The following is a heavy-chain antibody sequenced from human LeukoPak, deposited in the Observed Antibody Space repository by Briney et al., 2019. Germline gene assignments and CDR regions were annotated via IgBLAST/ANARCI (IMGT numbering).Heavy chain of an antibody. CDR2: VYTSGST. J-gene: IGHJ4*02. CDR1: GGSLSSGTYY. CDR3: ARQTDSMILVA. V-gene: IGHV4-61*02. D-gene: IGHD3-22*01. Sequence: SETLSLTCTVSGGSLSSGTYYWSWIRQPAGKGLEWIGRVYTSGSTDYNPSLKSRVTISVDKSKNQFSLKLSSVTAADTAVYYCARQTDSMILVARGQGTLVTVSS.